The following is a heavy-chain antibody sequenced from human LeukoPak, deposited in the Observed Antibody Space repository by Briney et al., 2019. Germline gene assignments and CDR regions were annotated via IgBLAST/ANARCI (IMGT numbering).Heavy chain of an antibody. CDR1: GYSISSGYY. J-gene: IGHJ4*02. Sequence: SETLSLTCTVSGYSISSGYYWGWIRQPPGKGLEWIGSIYHSGSTYYNPSLKSRVTISVDTSKNQFSLKLSSVTAADTAVYYCASIAAAGPNDYWGQGTLVTVSS. D-gene: IGHD6-13*01. CDR3: ASIAAAGPNDY. CDR2: IYHSGST. V-gene: IGHV4-38-2*02.